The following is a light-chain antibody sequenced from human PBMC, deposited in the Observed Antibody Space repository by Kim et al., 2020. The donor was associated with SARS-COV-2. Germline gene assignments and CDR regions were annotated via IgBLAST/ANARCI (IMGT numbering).Light chain of an antibody. J-gene: IGLJ3*02. V-gene: IGLV2-14*03. Sequence: QSALTQPAPVSGSPGQWITISCTGTNSDIGGYNYVSWYQQHPGKAPKLIIYDVTKRPSGVSDRFSGSKSGNTASLTISGLQADDEADYYCSSYTSSKTWVFGGGTKLTVL. CDR2: DVT. CDR3: SSYTSSKTWV. CDR1: NSDIGGYNY.